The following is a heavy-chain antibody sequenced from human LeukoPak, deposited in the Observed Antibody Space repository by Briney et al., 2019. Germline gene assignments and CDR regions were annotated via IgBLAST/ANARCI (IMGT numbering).Heavy chain of an antibody. CDR2: INPNSDVT. Sequence: ASVTVSFKASGYTFTVYYMHWVRQAPGQGLEWVGWINPNSDVTNYAQKFQGRVTMTRDTSISTAYMELSSLRSDDTAVYYCAREYYYESSDYYVVLSGAFDIWGQGTMVTVSS. J-gene: IGHJ3*02. CDR1: GYTFTVYY. D-gene: IGHD3-22*01. CDR3: AREYYYESSDYYVVLSGAFDI. V-gene: IGHV1-2*02.